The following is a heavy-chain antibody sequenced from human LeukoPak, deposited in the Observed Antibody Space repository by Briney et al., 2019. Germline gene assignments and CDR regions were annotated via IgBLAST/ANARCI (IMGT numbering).Heavy chain of an antibody. CDR2: IDYSGST. J-gene: IGHJ4*02. CDR3: ARYDSSANYIDY. V-gene: IGHV4-61*08. CDR1: GGSISSGGYY. Sequence: SETLSLTCTVSGGSISSGGYYWSWIRQHPGKGLEWIGYIDYSGSTYYNPSLKSRVIISVDTSKNQFSLKLSSVTAADTAVYYCARYDSSANYIDYWGQGTLVTVSS. D-gene: IGHD3-22*01.